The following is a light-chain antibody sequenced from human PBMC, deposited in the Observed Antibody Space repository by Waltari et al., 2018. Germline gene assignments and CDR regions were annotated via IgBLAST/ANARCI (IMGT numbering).Light chain of an antibody. V-gene: IGLV3-25*03. J-gene: IGLJ2*01. CDR3: QSADDSGNNVL. Sequence: SPGQTAMITCSGSELTDKYIYWFQQKSGQAPVVVIRRNTGRPSGIPERFSASDSGTTGTLVISGVEAEDEADYYCQSADDSGNNVLFGGGTKLTVL. CDR1: ELTDKY. CDR2: RNT.